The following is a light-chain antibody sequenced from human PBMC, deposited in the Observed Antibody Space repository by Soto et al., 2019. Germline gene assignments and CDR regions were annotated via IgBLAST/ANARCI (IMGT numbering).Light chain of an antibody. CDR3: QHSNNSRPIA. V-gene: IGKV3-15*01. CDR2: GAS. J-gene: IGKJ5*01. Sequence: EVVLRTSPPTLYASSGARVTXSCRASQSVRSNLDWYQQKPGQCLKVLTYGASTGATCIRAIVSGSGSGTEFNLTIRSMQCEGFAVYCCQHSNNSRPIAFGQGTRMDIK. CDR1: QSVRSN.